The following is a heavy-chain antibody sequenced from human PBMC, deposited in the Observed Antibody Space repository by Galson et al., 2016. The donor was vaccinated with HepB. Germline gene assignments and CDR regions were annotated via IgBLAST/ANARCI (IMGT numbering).Heavy chain of an antibody. Sequence: SLRLSCAASGFTFSSYGMHWVRQAPGKGLEWVAVISYDGSNQYHADSVKGRFILSRDNSKSTLYLQMNGLRAEDTAVYYCAKGMITFGGAFIRTPFDYWGQGTLVTVSS. CDR1: GFTFSSYG. V-gene: IGHV3-30*18. CDR3: AKGMITFGGAFIRTPFDY. CDR2: ISYDGSNQ. D-gene: IGHD3-16*01. J-gene: IGHJ4*02.